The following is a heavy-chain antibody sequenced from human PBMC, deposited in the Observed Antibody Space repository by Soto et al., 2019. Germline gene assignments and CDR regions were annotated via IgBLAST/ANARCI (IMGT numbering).Heavy chain of an antibody. Sequence: GGSLRLSCAASGFTFSNYAIHWVRQAPGKGLEWVSVIWADGSNKYYTDSVKGRFTISRDNAKNTLYLQMNSLRADDTAVYYCARLPFDPWGQGTLVTVSS. CDR1: GFTFSNYA. CDR3: ARLPFDP. V-gene: IGHV3-33*01. CDR2: IWADGSNK. J-gene: IGHJ5*01.